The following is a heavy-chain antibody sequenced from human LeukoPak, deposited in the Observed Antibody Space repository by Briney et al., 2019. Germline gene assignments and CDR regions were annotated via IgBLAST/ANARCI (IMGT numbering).Heavy chain of an antibody. CDR2: ISSSGSTI. D-gene: IGHD4-17*01. CDR3: ARTTVTAPLQH. Sequence: GSLRLSFAASGFTFSSYEMNWVRPAPGKGLEWVSYISSSGSTIYYADSVKGRFTISRDNAKNSLYLQMNSLRAEDTAVYYCARTTVTAPLQHWGQGTLVTVSS. J-gene: IGHJ1*01. V-gene: IGHV3-48*03. CDR1: GFTFSSYE.